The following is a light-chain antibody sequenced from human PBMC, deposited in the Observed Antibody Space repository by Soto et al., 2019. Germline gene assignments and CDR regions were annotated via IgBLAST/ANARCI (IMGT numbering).Light chain of an antibody. CDR3: LQDYTYPRT. CDR2: AAS. V-gene: IGKV1-6*01. CDR1: QGIRHY. Sequence: AIQMTQSPSSLSVSVGDRFAITCRASQGIRHYLVWYQQKPGKAPELLIYAASILQSGVPSGFSGSGSGTDFTLTITSLQPEDFAIYYCLQDYTYPRTFGGGTKVDIK. J-gene: IGKJ4*01.